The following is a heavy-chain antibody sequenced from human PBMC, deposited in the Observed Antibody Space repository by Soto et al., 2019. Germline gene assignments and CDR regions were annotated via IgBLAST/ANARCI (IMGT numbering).Heavy chain of an antibody. CDR3: ARGYHGXSSSWYVYYYYYYGMDV. D-gene: IGHD6-13*01. Sequence: GASVKVSCKASGYTFTGYYMHWVRQAPGQGLEWMGWINPNSGGTNYAQKFQGRVTMTRDTSISTAYMELSRLRSDDTAVYYCARGYHGXSSSWYVYYYYYYGMDVWGQGTTVTVSS. V-gene: IGHV1-2*02. CDR1: GYTFTGYY. CDR2: INPNSGGT. J-gene: IGHJ6*02.